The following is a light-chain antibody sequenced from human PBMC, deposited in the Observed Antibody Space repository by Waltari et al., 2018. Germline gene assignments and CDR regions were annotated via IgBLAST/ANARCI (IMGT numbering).Light chain of an antibody. Sequence: EIVLTQSPATLSLSPGERATLSCRASPSVRTYLACYQQKPGQAPRLLIYDAATRATAIPARFSGSGSGTDFTLTISSLEPEDFAVYYCQLRSKWLRTFGQGTKVEV. V-gene: IGKV3-11*01. CDR2: DAA. CDR3: QLRSKWLRT. CDR1: PSVRTY. J-gene: IGKJ1*01.